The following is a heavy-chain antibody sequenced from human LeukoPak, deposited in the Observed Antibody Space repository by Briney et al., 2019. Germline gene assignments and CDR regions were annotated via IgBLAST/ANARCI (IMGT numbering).Heavy chain of an antibody. Sequence: ASVKVSCMASGYTFTSYGISWVRQAPGQGLEWMGWISAYNGNTNYAQKLQGRVTMTTDTSTSTAYMELRSLRSDDTAVYYCARGLGYDFWSGYSPGYYFDYWGQGTLVTVSS. V-gene: IGHV1-18*01. D-gene: IGHD3-3*01. J-gene: IGHJ4*02. CDR1: GYTFTSYG. CDR2: ISAYNGNT. CDR3: ARGLGYDFWSGYSPGYYFDY.